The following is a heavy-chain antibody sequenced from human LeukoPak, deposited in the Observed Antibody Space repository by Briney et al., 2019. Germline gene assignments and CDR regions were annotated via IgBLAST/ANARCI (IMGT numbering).Heavy chain of an antibody. CDR2: IKQDGTEK. CDR3: ARDRVVVSPGSFDY. CDR1: GFSFSSYW. V-gene: IGHV3-7*04. D-gene: IGHD3-22*01. Sequence: GGSLSLSCAAAGFSFSSYWMSWVRQAPGKGLEWVANIKQDGTEKYYVDSVKGRFTISRDNAKNSLYLQMNSLRAEDTAVYYCARDRVVVSPGSFDYWGLGTLVTVSS. J-gene: IGHJ4*02.